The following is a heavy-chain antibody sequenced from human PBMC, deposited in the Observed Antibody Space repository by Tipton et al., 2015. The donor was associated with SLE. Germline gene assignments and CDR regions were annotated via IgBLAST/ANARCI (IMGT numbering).Heavy chain of an antibody. CDR1: GGSISTYY. Sequence: GLVKPSETLYHICTDSGGSISTYYWSWIRQPPKQGLEWIGWIYHTGSTDYNPSLKSRVTISVDTSKNKFSLRLSSVTAADMAVYYCARDYYGSWFDAFDIWGQGTMVTVSS. D-gene: IGHD3-10*01. J-gene: IGHJ3*02. CDR2: IYHTGST. V-gene: IGHV4-59*01. CDR3: ARDYYGSWFDAFDI.